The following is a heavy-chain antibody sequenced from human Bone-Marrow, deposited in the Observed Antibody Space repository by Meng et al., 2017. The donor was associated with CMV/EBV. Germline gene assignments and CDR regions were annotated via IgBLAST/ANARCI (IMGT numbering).Heavy chain of an antibody. CDR3: RGIAAAVWGGNNWFDP. D-gene: IGHD6-13*01. CDR1: GGSISSSSYY. V-gene: IGHV4-39*07. J-gene: IGHJ5*02. Sequence: SETLSLTCTVSGGSISSSSYYWGWIRQPPGKGLEWIGSIYYSGSTYYNPSLKSRVTISVDTSKNQFSLKLSSVTAADTAVYYYRGIAAAVWGGNNWFDPWGQGTLVTVSS. CDR2: IYYSGST.